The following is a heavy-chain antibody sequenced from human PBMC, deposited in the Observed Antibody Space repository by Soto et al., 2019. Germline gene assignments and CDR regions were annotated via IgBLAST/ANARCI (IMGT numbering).Heavy chain of an antibody. CDR1: GGSISSGDYY. D-gene: IGHD3-22*01. Sequence: SETLSLTCSVSGGSISSGDYYWSWIRQPPGKGLEWIGYIYYSGSTYYNPSLKSRVTISVDTPKNQFSLKLSSVTAADTAVYYCARERGGYYYDSSGPTSNYYYGMDVWGQGTTVTVSS. CDR2: IYYSGST. J-gene: IGHJ6*02. CDR3: ARERGGYYYDSSGPTSNYYYGMDV. V-gene: IGHV4-30-4*01.